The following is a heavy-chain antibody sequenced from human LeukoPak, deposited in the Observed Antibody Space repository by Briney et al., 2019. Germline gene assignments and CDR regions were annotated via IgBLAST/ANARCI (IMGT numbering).Heavy chain of an antibody. V-gene: IGHV1-8*01. CDR2: MNPNSGNT. Sequence: ASVTVSCKASGYTFTSYDINWVRQAAGQGLEWMGWMNPNSGNTDYAQKFQGRVTMTRNTSISTAYMELSSLRSEDTAVYYCARGLTIFGVVIIGAFDIWGQGTMVTVSS. CDR3: ARGLTIFGVVIIGAFDI. D-gene: IGHD3-3*01. J-gene: IGHJ3*02. CDR1: GYTFTSYD.